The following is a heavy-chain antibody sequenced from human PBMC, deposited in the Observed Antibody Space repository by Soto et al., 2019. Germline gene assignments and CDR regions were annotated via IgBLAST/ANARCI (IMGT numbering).Heavy chain of an antibody. CDR3: ARSQPYSSGYFDY. J-gene: IGHJ4*01. CDR2: INHSGST. D-gene: IGHD6-19*01. Sequence: PSETLSLTCAVYGGSFSGYYWSWIRQPPGKGLEWIGGINHSGSTTYNPSLNSRVTISVDMSKNQFSLKLTSVTAADTAVYYCARSQPYSSGYFDYWGQGTLVTVSS. CDR1: GGSFSGYY. V-gene: IGHV4-34*01.